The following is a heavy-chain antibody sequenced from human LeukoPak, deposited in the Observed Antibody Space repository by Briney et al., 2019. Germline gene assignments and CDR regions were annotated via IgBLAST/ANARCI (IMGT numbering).Heavy chain of an antibody. CDR1: GFNFSSYW. V-gene: IGHV3-7*01. Sequence: GGSLRLSCATSGFNFSSYWMSWVRQAPGKGLEWVANIEEDGGESYYLDSVKGRFTISRDNAKNSLYLQMNSLRAEDTAVYYCAREGGGIADTGFDYWGQGSLVAVSS. J-gene: IGHJ4*02. CDR3: AREGGGIADTGFDY. CDR2: IEEDGGES. D-gene: IGHD6-13*01.